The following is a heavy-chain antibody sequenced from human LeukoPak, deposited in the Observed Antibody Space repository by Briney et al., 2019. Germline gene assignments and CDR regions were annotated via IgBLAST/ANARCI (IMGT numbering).Heavy chain of an antibody. Sequence: ASVKVSCKVSGYTLTDFPVHWVRQAPGKGLEWMGGYDVEDGETVYAPKFQGRVTMTEDTATDTAYMELSSLDSEDTAVYYCASLSFHASGTHDWGQGTLVIVSS. CDR3: ASLSFHASGTHD. V-gene: IGHV1-24*01. CDR1: GYTLTDFP. CDR2: YDVEDGET. J-gene: IGHJ4*02. D-gene: IGHD3-10*01.